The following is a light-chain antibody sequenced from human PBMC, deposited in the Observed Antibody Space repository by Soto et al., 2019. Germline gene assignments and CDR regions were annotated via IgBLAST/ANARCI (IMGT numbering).Light chain of an antibody. V-gene: IGKV4-1*01. CDR3: QQYYSTPYT. Sequence: DIVMTQSPDSLAVSLGERATINCKSSQSVLYSSNNKNYLAWYQQKPGQPPKLLIYWASTRESGVPDRFSGSGSGTDFTLTICSLQAADVAVYYCQQYYSTPYTFGQGTKLEIK. CDR2: WAS. CDR1: QSVLYSSNNKNY. J-gene: IGKJ2*01.